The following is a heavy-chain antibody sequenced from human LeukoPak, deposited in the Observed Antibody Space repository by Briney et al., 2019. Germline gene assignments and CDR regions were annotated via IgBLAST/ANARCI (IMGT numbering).Heavy chain of an antibody. Sequence: SSETLSPTCAVSGYSISSGYYWGWIRQPPGKGLEWIGSIYHSGSTYYNPSLKSRVTISVDTSKNQFSLKLSSVTAADTAVYYCARGSYITKDAFDIWGQGTMVTVSS. CDR1: GYSISSGYY. CDR2: IYHSGST. J-gene: IGHJ3*02. V-gene: IGHV4-38-2*01. CDR3: ARGSYITKDAFDI. D-gene: IGHD3-10*01.